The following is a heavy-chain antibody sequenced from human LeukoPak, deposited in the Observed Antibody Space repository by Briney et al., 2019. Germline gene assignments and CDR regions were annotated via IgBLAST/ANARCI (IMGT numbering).Heavy chain of an antibody. CDR3: ARSGSSWYRFDY. Sequence: GGSLRLSCEASGCTFSNYAMSWVRQAPGKGLEWVSVISGSSGSTYYADSVKGRFSISRDNSKNTLFLQMNSLRAQDMAVYYCARSGSSWYRFDYWGQGTLVTVSS. D-gene: IGHD6-13*01. CDR1: GCTFSNYA. J-gene: IGHJ4*02. CDR2: ISGSSGST. V-gene: IGHV3-23*01.